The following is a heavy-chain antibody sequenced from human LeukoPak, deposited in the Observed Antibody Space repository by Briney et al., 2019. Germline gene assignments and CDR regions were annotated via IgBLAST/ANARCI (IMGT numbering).Heavy chain of an antibody. CDR2: IYTGGNT. CDR3: ASVFSVAGTFDY. J-gene: IGHJ4*02. V-gene: IGHV4-4*07. D-gene: IGHD6-19*01. Sequence: SETLSLTCTVSSGSISSYYWNWIRQPAGRGLEWIGRIYTGGNTNSNPSLKSRVTMSVDTSKNQFSLNLSSVTAADTAVYYCASVFSVAGTFDYWGQGTLVTVSS. CDR1: SGSISSYY.